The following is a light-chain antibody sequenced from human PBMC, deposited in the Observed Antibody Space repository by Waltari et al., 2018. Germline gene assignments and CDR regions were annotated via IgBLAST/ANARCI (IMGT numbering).Light chain of an antibody. CDR1: QAISNW. CDR2: KAS. Sequence: DIQMTQSPSTLSASVRDRVTITCRASQAISNWLAWYQQKPGKAPKVLIYKASDLQSGVPSRFSGSGSGTEFTLTISSLQPDDFATYYCQHYNNYPLTFGGGTKVEIK. V-gene: IGKV1-5*03. CDR3: QHYNNYPLT. J-gene: IGKJ4*01.